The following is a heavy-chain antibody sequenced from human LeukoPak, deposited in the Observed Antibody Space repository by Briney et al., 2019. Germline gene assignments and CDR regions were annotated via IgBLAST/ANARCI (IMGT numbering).Heavy chain of an antibody. V-gene: IGHV1-18*01. D-gene: IGHD2-2*01. CDR3: ARDGTSTDDY. CDR1: GYTFTGYF. CDR2: ISGNNDNP. J-gene: IGHJ4*02. Sequence: ASVKVSCKASGYTFTGYFMHWVRQAPGQGLEWMGWISGNNDNPNYGQKFKGRFTVTTDSSTSTAYMELRNLRSDDTAVYYCARDGTSTDDYWGQGTLVTVSS.